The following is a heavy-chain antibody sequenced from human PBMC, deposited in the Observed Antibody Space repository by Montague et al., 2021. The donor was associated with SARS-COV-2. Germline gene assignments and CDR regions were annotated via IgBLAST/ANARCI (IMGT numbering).Heavy chain of an antibody. CDR2: IYYTGGT. CDR1: GGSISPYY. V-gene: IGHV4-59*13. Sequence: SETLSLTCTVSGGSISPYYWNWIRQPPGKGLEWIGYIYYTGGTKYNPSLKSRVSMSVDTSKNQFPLRLTSVGAADTAVYYCARIAMAATFDSWGQGALVPVSS. D-gene: IGHD6-19*01. J-gene: IGHJ4*02. CDR3: ARIAMAATFDS.